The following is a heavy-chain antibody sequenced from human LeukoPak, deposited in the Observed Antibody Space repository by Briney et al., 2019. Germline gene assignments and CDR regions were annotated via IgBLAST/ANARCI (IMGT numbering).Heavy chain of an antibody. CDR2: ISSSSSTI. V-gene: IGHV3-48*04. Sequence: PGGSLRLSCAASGFTFSSYSMNWVRQAPGKGLEWVSSISSSSSTIYYADSVKGRFTISRDNAKNSLYLQMNSLRAEDTAVYYCARLLTGYGAVDYWGQGTLVTVSS. CDR1: GFTFSSYS. CDR3: ARLLTGYGAVDY. D-gene: IGHD3-9*01. J-gene: IGHJ4*02.